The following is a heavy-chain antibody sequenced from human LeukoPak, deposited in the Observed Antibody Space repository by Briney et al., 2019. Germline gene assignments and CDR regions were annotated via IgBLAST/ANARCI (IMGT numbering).Heavy chain of an antibody. CDR2: IKSETDGGTT. V-gene: IGHV3-15*01. CDR3: ALRYCSSTSCHQGTFDI. D-gene: IGHD2-2*01. J-gene: IGHJ3*02. Sequence: GGSLRLSCAGSGFIFTNTWMNWARQAPGKGLEWVGRIKSETDGGTTDYAAPLKGRFTISRDDSKNTLYLQMNSLKTEGTAIYYCALRYCSSTSCHQGTFDIWGQGTMVTVSS. CDR1: GFIFTNTW.